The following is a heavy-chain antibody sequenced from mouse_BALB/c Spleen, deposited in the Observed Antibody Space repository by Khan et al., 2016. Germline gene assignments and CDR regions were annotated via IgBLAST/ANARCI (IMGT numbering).Heavy chain of an antibody. J-gene: IGHJ4*01. D-gene: IGHD1-1*01. CDR3: ASRGYYFSMDN. CDR1: GFAFSRYW. Sequence: EVQLVESGGGLVQPGGSLTLSCAASGFAFSRYWMSWVRQAPGKGLEWIGEINTDSSKINYTPSLKDKFIISRDNAKKTLDLQMSKVRSEDTGLCYCASRGYYFSMDNWGQGPSVTVSS. CDR2: INTDSSKI. V-gene: IGHV4-1*02.